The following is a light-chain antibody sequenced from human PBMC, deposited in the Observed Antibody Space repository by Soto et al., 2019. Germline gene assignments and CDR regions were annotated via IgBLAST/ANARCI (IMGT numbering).Light chain of an antibody. Sequence: EIVLTQSPGTLSLSPGEKATLSCRASQSVSSSYLAGYRQKPGQAPRLLIYGASSRATGIPDRFSGSGSGTDFTLTISRLEPEDFAVYYCQQYGSSPLTFGGGTKVEIK. CDR3: QQYGSSPLT. CDR2: GAS. V-gene: IGKV3-20*01. CDR1: QSVSSSY. J-gene: IGKJ4*01.